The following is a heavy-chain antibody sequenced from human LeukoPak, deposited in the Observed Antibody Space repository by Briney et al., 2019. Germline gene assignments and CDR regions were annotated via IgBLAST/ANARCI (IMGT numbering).Heavy chain of an antibody. D-gene: IGHD3-22*01. J-gene: IGHJ4*02. V-gene: IGHV3-23*01. CDR3: AKPGYYDSSGYYREDLAFDY. CDR2: ISGSGGST. Sequence: GASLRLSCAASGFTFSSYAMSWVRQAPGKGLEWVSVISGSGGSTYYADSVKGRFTISRDNSKNTLYLQMNSLRAEDTAVYYCAKPGYYDSSGYYREDLAFDYWGQGTLVTVSS. CDR1: GFTFSSYA.